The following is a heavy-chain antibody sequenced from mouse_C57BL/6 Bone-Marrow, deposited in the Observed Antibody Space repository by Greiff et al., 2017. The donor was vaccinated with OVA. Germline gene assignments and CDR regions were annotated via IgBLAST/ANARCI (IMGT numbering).Heavy chain of an antibody. Sequence: EVQLQQSVAELVRPGASVKLSCTASGFNINNTYMPWVKQRPEQGLEWIGRIDPANGNTKYAPKFQGKATLTADTSSNTAYRQLSSLTSEDTAIYYCSRGYYGSSSWGQGTTLTVSS. V-gene: IGHV14-3*01. CDR2: IDPANGNT. CDR3: SRGYYGSSS. D-gene: IGHD1-1*01. J-gene: IGHJ2*01. CDR1: GFNINNTY.